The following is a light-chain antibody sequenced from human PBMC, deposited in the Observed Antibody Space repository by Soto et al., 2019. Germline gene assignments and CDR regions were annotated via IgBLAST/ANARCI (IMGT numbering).Light chain of an antibody. J-gene: IGKJ1*01. CDR3: QQYNSYSPWT. CDR2: GAS. V-gene: IGKV3-15*01. CDR1: QSVSSN. Sequence: EILMTQSPATLSVSPGERATLSCRASQSVSSNLAWYQQKPGQAPRLLIYGASTRATGIPARFSGSGSGTEFTLTISSLQPDDFATYYCQQYNSYSPWTFGQGTKVDIK.